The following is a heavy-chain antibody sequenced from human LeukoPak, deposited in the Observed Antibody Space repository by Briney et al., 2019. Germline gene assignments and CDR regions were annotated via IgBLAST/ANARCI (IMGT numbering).Heavy chain of an antibody. J-gene: IGHJ4*02. CDR1: GGSFSGYY. Sequence: PSETLSLTCAVYGGSFSGYYWSWIRQPPGKGLEWIGEINHSGSTNYNPSLKSRVTISVDTSKNQFSLKLSSVTAADTAVYYCARGRHLYYDILTGYYTKHDNFDYWGQGTLVTVSS. V-gene: IGHV4-34*01. D-gene: IGHD3-9*01. CDR2: INHSGST. CDR3: ARGRHLYYDILTGYYTKHDNFDY.